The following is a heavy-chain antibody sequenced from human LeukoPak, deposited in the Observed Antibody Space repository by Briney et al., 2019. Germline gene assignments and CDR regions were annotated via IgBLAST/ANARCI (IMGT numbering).Heavy chain of an antibody. V-gene: IGHV3-23*01. CDR2: ISGSGGST. J-gene: IGHJ6*03. CDR1: GFTFSSYV. CDR3: AKGSTAAAHYYYMDV. Sequence: GGSLRLSCAASGFTFSSYVMSWVRQAPGKGLEWVSVISGSGGSTYYADSVKGRFTISRDNSKNTLYLQMDPLGAEDLAVYYCAKGSTAAAHYYYMDVWGKGTTVTVSS. D-gene: IGHD6-13*01.